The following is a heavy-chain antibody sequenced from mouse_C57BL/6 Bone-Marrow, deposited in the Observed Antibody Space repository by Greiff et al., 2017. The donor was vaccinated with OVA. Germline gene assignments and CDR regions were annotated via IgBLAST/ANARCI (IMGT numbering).Heavy chain of an antibody. Sequence: EVQLVESEGGLVQPGSSMKLSCTASGFTFSDYYMAWVRQVPEKGLEWVANINYDGSSTYYLDSLKSRFIISRDNAKNILYLQMSSLKSEDTATYYCAREQDYSSRGDYAMDYWGQGTSVTVSS. D-gene: IGHD1-1*01. V-gene: IGHV5-16*01. CDR3: AREQDYSSRGDYAMDY. CDR2: INYDGSST. CDR1: GFTFSDYY. J-gene: IGHJ4*01.